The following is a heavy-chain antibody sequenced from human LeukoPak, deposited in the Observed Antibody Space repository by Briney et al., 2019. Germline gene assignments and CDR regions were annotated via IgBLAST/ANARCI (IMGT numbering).Heavy chain of an antibody. CDR3: ARLSGYDAFDI. CDR1: GGSFSGYY. J-gene: IGHJ3*02. D-gene: IGHD5-12*01. V-gene: IGHV4-34*01. Sequence: PSETLSLTCAVYGGSFSGYYWSWIRQPPGKGLEGIGEINHSGSTNYNPSLKSRVTISVDTSKNQFSLKLSSVTAADTAVYYCARLSGYDAFDIWGQGTMVTVSS. CDR2: INHSGST.